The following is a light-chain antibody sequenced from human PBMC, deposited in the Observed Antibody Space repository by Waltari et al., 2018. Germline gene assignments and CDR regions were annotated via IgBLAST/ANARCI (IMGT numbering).Light chain of an antibody. CDR2: GAS. V-gene: IGKV3-15*01. CDR3: QQYNSWPYT. CDR1: QSVSRN. J-gene: IGKJ2*01. Sequence: EIVMAQSPGPLSVSPGARVTLSCRASQSVSRNLAWYQQRPGQAPRLLVYGASTRATGVPASFSGSGSGTDFTLTISSLQSEDFAIYFCQQYNSWPYTFGQGTKLEMK.